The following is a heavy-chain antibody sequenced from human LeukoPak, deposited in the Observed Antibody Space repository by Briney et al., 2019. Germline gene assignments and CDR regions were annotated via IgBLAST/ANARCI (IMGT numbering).Heavy chain of an antibody. Sequence: SETLSLTCTVSGGSVSSGSYYWGWIRQPPGKGLEWIGNIYYSGSTYYNPSLKSRVTTSVETSKNQFSLKLSSVTAADTAVYYCARVGELMVYAPHGPDDAFDIWGQGTMVTVSS. CDR2: IYYSGST. D-gene: IGHD2-8*01. CDR1: GGSVSSGSYY. V-gene: IGHV4-39*07. CDR3: ARVGELMVYAPHGPDDAFDI. J-gene: IGHJ3*02.